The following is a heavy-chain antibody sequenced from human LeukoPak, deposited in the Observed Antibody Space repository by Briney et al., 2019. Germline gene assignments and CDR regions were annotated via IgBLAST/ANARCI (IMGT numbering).Heavy chain of an antibody. CDR1: GGSISSSSYY. CDR2: IYYSGST. J-gene: IGHJ4*02. V-gene: IGHV4-61*01. D-gene: IGHD6-13*01. CDR3: ASSLVLAGRSSSFDY. Sequence: SETLSLTCTVSGGSISSSSYYWSWIRQPPGKGLEWIGYIYYSGSTNYNPSLKSRVTISVDTSKNQFSLKLSSVTAADTAVYYCASSLVLAGRSSSFDYWGQGTLVTVSS.